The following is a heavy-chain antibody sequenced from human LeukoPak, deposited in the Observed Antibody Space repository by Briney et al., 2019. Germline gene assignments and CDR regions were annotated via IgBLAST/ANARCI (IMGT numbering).Heavy chain of an antibody. V-gene: IGHV3-30*02. CDR3: AKESHPYYDFWSGYYTDV. CDR2: IRYDRSNK. J-gene: IGHJ6*04. CDR1: GFTFSSYG. Sequence: QPGGSLRLSCAASGFTFSSYGMHWVRQAPGKGLEWVAFIRYDRSNKYYADSVKGRFTISRDNSKNTLYLQMNSLRAEDTAVYYCAKESHPYYDFWSGYYTDVWGKGTTVIVSS. D-gene: IGHD3-3*01.